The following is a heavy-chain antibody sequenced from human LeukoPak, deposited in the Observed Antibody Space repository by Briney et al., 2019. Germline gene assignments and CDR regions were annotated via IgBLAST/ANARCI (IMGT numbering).Heavy chain of an antibody. D-gene: IGHD6-25*01. CDR3: ARDWRLRSDYIDL. V-gene: IGHV3-21*01. J-gene: IGHJ6*03. CDR2: ISSSSSYI. CDR1: GFTFSSYS. Sequence: GGSLRLSCAASGFTFSSYSMNWVRQAPGKGLEWVSSISSSSSYIYYADSVKGRFTISRDNAKNLLYLQMNSLRAEDTAVYYCARDWRLRSDYIDLWGKGTTVTVSS.